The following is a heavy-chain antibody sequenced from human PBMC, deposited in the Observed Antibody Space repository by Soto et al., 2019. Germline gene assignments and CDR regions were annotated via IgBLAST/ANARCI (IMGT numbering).Heavy chain of an antibody. Sequence: GGSLRLSCAASGFIFSDYSMSWVRQSPGKGLEGVANIKQDGGEEDYVDSVKGRLTISRDNAKNSLYLQMNSLRAEDTAVYYCAQEDSITIPAVADLWGQGT. D-gene: IGHD6-19*01. CDR1: GFIFSDYS. CDR3: AQEDSITIPAVADL. CDR2: IKQDGGEE. V-gene: IGHV3-7*01. J-gene: IGHJ5*02.